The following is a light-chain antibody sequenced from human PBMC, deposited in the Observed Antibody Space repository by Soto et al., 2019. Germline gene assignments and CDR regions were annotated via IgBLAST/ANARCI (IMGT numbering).Light chain of an antibody. CDR2: DAS. CDR3: QQFSSYPLT. V-gene: IGKV3-20*01. CDR1: QTVRNNY. J-gene: IGKJ4*01. Sequence: EFVLTQSPCTLSLSPGERATLSCRASQTVRNNYLAWYQQKPGQAPRLLIYDASSRATGIPDRFSGGGSGTDFTLTISRLEPEDFAVYYCQQFSSYPLTFAGGTKVDI.